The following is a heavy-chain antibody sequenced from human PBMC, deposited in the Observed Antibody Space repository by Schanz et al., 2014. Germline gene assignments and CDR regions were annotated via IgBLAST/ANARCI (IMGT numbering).Heavy chain of an antibody. Sequence: VQLVDSGGDLVQPGGSLRLSCAASGFTFRGHAMHWVRQAPGQGLEKVAVTSTDGTKTYYAASVRGRFTISRDNSKNTVYLQMNSLRSEDTAVYYCTRDRGALINHNDALDLWGQGTMVSVSS. CDR3: TRDRGALINHNDALDL. D-gene: IGHD3-16*01. CDR1: GFTFRGHA. CDR2: TSTDGTKT. J-gene: IGHJ3*01. V-gene: IGHV3-30*04.